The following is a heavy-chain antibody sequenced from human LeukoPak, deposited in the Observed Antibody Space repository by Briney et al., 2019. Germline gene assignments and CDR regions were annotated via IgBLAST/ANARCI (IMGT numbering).Heavy chain of an antibody. V-gene: IGHV3-7*01. J-gene: IGHJ4*02. D-gene: IGHD6-6*01. CDR1: GFTFSSYW. CDR3: ARDRGSSDYFDY. CDR2: ITEDGSEK. Sequence: GSLLLSCAASGFTFSSYWMSWVRQAPGKGLEWVANITEDGSEKFYVDSVKGRFTISRDNAKISLYLQMNSLRAGDTAVYYCARDRGSSDYFDYWGQGTLVTVSS.